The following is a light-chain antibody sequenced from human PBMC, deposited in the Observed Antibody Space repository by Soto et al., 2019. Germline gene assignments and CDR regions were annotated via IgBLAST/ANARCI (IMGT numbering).Light chain of an antibody. Sequence: DIQMTQSPSSLSASVGDRVTITCRASQSISSYLNWYQQKPGKAPKLLIYAASSLQSGGPSRFSGSGSGTDSTLASSSLQPEDVATYYGQQSYSTPYTFGQRTMLEIK. J-gene: IGKJ2*01. CDR3: QQSYSTPYT. CDR2: AAS. V-gene: IGKV1-39*01. CDR1: QSISSY.